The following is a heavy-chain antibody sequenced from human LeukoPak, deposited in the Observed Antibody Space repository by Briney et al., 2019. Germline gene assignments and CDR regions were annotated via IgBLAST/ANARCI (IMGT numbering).Heavy chain of an antibody. Sequence: ASVKVSCKASGYTFTSYAMHWVRRAPGQRLEWMGWINAGNGNTKYSQKFQGRVTIARDTSASTAYMELSSLRSEDTAVYYCARDHDILTGYLFDYWGQGTLVTVSS. D-gene: IGHD3-9*01. CDR1: GYTFTSYA. CDR2: INAGNGNT. V-gene: IGHV1-3*01. J-gene: IGHJ4*02. CDR3: ARDHDILTGYLFDY.